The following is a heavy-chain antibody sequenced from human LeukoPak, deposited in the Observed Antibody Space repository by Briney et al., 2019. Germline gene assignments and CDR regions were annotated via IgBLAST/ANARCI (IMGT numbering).Heavy chain of an antibody. J-gene: IGHJ6*02. CDR1: GFTFSSYS. Sequence: PGGSLRLSCAASGFTFSSYSMNWVRQAPGKGLEWVSSISSSSSYIYYADSVKGRFTISRDNAKNSLYLQMNSLRAEDKAVYYCARAFYYDSSGYYVYGMDVWGQGTTVTVSS. V-gene: IGHV3-21*01. CDR3: ARAFYYDSSGYYVYGMDV. D-gene: IGHD3-22*01. CDR2: ISSSSSYI.